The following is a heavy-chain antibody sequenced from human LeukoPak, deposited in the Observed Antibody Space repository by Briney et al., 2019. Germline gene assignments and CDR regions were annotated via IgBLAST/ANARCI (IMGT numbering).Heavy chain of an antibody. CDR1: GFSVSSTY. CDR2: IKSKTDGETT. V-gene: IGHV3-15*01. D-gene: IGHD3-10*01. Sequence: GGSLRLSCAASGFSVSSTYMSWVRQAPGKGLEWIGRIKSKTDGETTNYAEPVRGRFTISRDDSKSAVYLQMNSLKIEDTAVYYCTTDLGTYYHGSQRLIPIDYWGQGTLVTVSS. J-gene: IGHJ4*02. CDR3: TTDLGTYYHGSQRLIPIDY.